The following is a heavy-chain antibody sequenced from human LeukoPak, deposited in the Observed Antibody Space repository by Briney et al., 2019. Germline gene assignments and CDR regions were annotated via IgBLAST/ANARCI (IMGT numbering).Heavy chain of an antibody. CDR1: GFTFTSYW. CDR2: IEEYGSEI. V-gene: IGHV3-7*01. J-gene: IGHJ4*02. Sequence: GGSLRLSCAASGFTFTSYWMGWVRQAPGKGLKWVANIEEYGSEIYYVDSVKGRFTISRDNTKTSLYLQMNSLRAEDAAVYYCARPSFRTGSYFDHWGQGTLVTVSS. CDR3: ARPSFRTGSYFDH. D-gene: IGHD3/OR15-3a*01.